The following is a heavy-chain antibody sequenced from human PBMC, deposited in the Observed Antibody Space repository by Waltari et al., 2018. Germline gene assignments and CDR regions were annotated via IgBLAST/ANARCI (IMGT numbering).Heavy chain of an antibody. Sequence: QVQLVESGGGVVQPGKSLRLSCAASGCTFRIHAMHWVRQAPGKGVEWVAIIYSEGSAEDYADSGKGRFTISRDNSGNTLYLQLNNLRAEDTAVYHCAREDWNYGRIPDSWGQGTLVTVSS. CDR1: GCTFRIHA. V-gene: IGHV3-33*01. CDR3: AREDWNYGRIPDS. J-gene: IGHJ4*02. CDR2: IYSEGSAE. D-gene: IGHD1-7*01.